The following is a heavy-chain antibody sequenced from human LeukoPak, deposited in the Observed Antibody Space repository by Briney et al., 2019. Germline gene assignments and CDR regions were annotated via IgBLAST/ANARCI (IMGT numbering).Heavy chain of an antibody. CDR3: ARMVVPAAIRQHNWFDP. CDR1: GGSISSYY. CDR2: IYYSGST. D-gene: IGHD2-2*01. V-gene: IGHV4-59*01. Sequence: SETLSLTCTVSGGSISSYYWSWIRQPPGKGLEWIGYIYYSGSTNYDPSLKSRVTISVDTSKNQFSLKLSSVTAADTAVYYCARMVVPAAIRQHNWFDPWGQGTLVTVSS. J-gene: IGHJ5*02.